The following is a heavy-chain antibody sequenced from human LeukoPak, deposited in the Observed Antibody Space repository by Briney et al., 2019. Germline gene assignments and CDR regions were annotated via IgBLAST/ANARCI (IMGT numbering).Heavy chain of an antibody. V-gene: IGHV4-31*03. D-gene: IGHD3-16*01. Sequence: SQTLSLTCTVSGGSTSSGGYYWSWIRQHPGKGLEWIGYIYYSGSTYYNPSLKSRVTISVDTSKNQFSLKLSSVTAADTAVYYCARDRFAGGNWFDPWGQGTLVTVSS. CDR3: ARDRFAGGNWFDP. J-gene: IGHJ5*02. CDR1: GGSTSSGGYY. CDR2: IYYSGST.